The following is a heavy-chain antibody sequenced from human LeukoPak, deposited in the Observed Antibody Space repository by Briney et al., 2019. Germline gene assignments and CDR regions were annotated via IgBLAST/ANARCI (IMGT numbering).Heavy chain of an antibody. Sequence: GGSLRLSCAASGFTFSSYAMMGVRQAPGKGLEWVAVMWYDGSNKYYADSVKGRFTIPGDDSKNTLYLQMNSLRAEDTAMYYCVRGLPPVMKYYFDYWGQGTLVTVSS. V-gene: IGHV3-33*08. D-gene: IGHD4-11*01. CDR2: MWYDGSNK. CDR3: VRGLPPVMKYYFDY. J-gene: IGHJ4*02. CDR1: GFTFSSYA.